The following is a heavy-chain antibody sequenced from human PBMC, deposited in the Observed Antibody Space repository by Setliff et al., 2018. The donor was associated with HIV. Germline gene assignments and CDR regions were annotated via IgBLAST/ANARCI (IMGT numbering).Heavy chain of an antibody. CDR1: GGSISNYY. Sequence: PSETLSLTCTVSGGSISNYYWSWIRQPPGKGLEWIGNIYYSGSTKYNPSLKSRVTISVDTSKNQFSLKVSSVTAADTAVYYCARDTGKSSGLDHWGQGTLVTVSS. D-gene: IGHD3-22*01. V-gene: IGHV4-59*01. CDR2: IYYSGST. CDR3: ARDTGKSSGLDH. J-gene: IGHJ4*02.